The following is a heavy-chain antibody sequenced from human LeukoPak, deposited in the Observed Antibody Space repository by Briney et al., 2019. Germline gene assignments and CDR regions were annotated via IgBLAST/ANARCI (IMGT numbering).Heavy chain of an antibody. CDR1: GGSISSGDYY. V-gene: IGHV4-30-4*01. J-gene: IGHJ5*02. Sequence: SQTLSLTCTVSGGSISSGDYYWSWIRQPPGKGLEWIAYMYHSGSTYYNPSLKSRVTMSADTSKNQLSLKLSSVTAADTAVYYCARPYYYDSRIDPWGQGILVTVSS. CDR2: MYHSGST. CDR3: ARPYYYDSRIDP. D-gene: IGHD3-22*01.